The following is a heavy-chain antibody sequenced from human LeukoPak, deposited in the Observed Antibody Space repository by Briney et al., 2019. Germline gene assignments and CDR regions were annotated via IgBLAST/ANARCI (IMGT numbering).Heavy chain of an antibody. V-gene: IGHV4-61*05. CDR3: ASFNWLSHFDY. CDR1: GGSTSSSSYY. D-gene: IGHD3-22*01. CDR2: IYYSGST. Sequence: NPSETLSLTCTVSGGSTSSSSYYWGWIRQPPGKGLEWIGYIYYSGSTNYNPSLKSRVTISVGTSKNQFSLKLSSVTAADTAVYYCASFNWLSHFDYWGQGTLVTVSS. J-gene: IGHJ4*02.